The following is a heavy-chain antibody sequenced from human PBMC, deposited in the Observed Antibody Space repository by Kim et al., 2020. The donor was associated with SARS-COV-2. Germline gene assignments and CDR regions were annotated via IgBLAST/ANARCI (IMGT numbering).Heavy chain of an antibody. CDR1: GGSISNYF. CDR3: ARGVPVTGIYFDY. J-gene: IGHJ4*02. D-gene: IGHD6-19*01. V-gene: IGHV4-59*01. CDR2: IYYSGTS. Sequence: SETLSLTCSVSGGSISNYFWSWIRQPPGKGLEYIGYIYYSGTSNYNPSLKSRVTISLDTSKSQFSLKLRSVTAADTAVYYCARGVPVTGIYFDYWGQGPLVTVSS.